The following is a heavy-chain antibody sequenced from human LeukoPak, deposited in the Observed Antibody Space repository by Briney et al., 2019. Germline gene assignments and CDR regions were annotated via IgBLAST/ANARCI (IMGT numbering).Heavy chain of an antibody. V-gene: IGHV3-21*01. D-gene: IGHD5-18*01. J-gene: IGHJ4*02. CDR1: GFTFSSYS. CDR3: ARGDSYGYFYFDY. CDR2: ISSSSSYI. Sequence: GGSLRLSCAASGFTFSSYSMNWVRQAPGKGLEWVSSISSSSSYIYYADSVKGRFTNSRDNAKNSLYLQMNSLRAEDTAVYYCARGDSYGYFYFDYWGQGTLVTVSS.